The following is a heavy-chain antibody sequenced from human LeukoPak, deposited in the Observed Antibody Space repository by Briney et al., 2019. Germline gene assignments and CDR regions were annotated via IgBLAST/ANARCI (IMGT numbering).Heavy chain of an antibody. Sequence: SETLSLTCAVYGGSFSGYYWSWIRQPPGKGLEWIGYIYYSGSTNYNPSLKSRVTISVDTSKNQFSLKLSSVSAADTAVYYCARDGVLRYFDWLQNWFDPWGQGTLVTVSS. CDR1: GGSFSGYY. D-gene: IGHD3-9*01. CDR3: ARDGVLRYFDWLQNWFDP. V-gene: IGHV4-59*01. CDR2: IYYSGST. J-gene: IGHJ5*02.